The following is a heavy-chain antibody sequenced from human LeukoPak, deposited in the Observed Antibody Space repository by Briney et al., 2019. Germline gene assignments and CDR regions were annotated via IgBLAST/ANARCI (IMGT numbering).Heavy chain of an antibody. CDR2: INPNSGGT. J-gene: IGHJ4*02. Sequence: ASVKVSCKASGYTFTGYYMHWVRQAPGQGLEWMGWINPNSGGTNYAQKFQGRVTMTRDTSISTAYMELSRLRSDDTAVYYCARDLMAIYGDYVPPLGYWGQGTLVTVSS. CDR1: GYTFTGYY. CDR3: ARDLMAIYGDYVPPLGY. V-gene: IGHV1-2*02. D-gene: IGHD4-17*01.